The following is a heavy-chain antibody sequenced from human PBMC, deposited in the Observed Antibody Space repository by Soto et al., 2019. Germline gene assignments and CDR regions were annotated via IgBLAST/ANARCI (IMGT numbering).Heavy chain of an antibody. CDR3: ARYVGEI. Sequence: EAQLVESGGALVQPGGSLRLSGAASGFTFSYYYMSWFRQAPGKGLQWVASINQDGREKYSVDSVKGRFTISRDYGKNSVYLQMDSLRVEDTAVYYCARYVGEIWGHGTKVTVSS. CDR2: INQDGREK. D-gene: IGHD2-15*01. V-gene: IGHV3-7*03. J-gene: IGHJ3*02. CDR1: GFTFSYYY.